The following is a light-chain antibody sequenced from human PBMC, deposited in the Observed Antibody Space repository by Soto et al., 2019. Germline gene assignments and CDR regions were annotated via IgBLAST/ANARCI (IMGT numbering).Light chain of an antibody. Sequence: QSALTQPRSVSGSPGQSVTISCTGTSSDVGGYNYVSWYQQHPGKAPKLMISDVRKRPSGVPDRFSGSKSGNTASLTISGLQAEDEADYYCCSCAGSFLKVFGTGTKVTVL. V-gene: IGLV2-11*01. CDR1: SSDVGGYNY. J-gene: IGLJ1*01. CDR3: CSCAGSFLKV. CDR2: DVR.